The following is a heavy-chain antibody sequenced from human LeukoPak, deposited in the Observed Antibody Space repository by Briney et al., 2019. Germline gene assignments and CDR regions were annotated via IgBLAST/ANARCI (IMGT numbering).Heavy chain of an antibody. Sequence: SETLSLTCAVYGGSFSGYYWSWIRQPPGKGLEWIGEINHSGSTNYNPSLKSRDTISVDTSKNQFSLKLSSVTAADTAVYYCARVGGLLDYWGQGTLVTVSS. J-gene: IGHJ4*02. D-gene: IGHD2-15*01. CDR2: INHSGST. CDR1: GGSFSGYY. V-gene: IGHV4-34*01. CDR3: ARVGGLLDY.